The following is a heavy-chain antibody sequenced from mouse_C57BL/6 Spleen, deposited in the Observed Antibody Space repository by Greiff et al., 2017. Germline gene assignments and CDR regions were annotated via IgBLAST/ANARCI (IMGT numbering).Heavy chain of an antibody. CDR3: ARGAYYSNYHAMDY. CDR2: INPGSGGT. V-gene: IGHV1-54*01. CDR1: GYAFTNYL. J-gene: IGHJ4*01. D-gene: IGHD2-5*01. Sequence: QVQLQQSGAELVRPGTSVKVSCKASGYAFTNYLIEWVKQRPGQGLEWIGVINPGSGGTNYNGKFKGKATLTADKSSSTAYMQLSSLTSEDSAVYFCARGAYYSNYHAMDYWGQGTSVTVSS.